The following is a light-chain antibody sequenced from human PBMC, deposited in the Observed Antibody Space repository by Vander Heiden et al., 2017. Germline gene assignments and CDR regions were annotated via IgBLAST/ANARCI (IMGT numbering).Light chain of an antibody. V-gene: IGKV3-15*01. Sequence: EIVMTQSPATLSVSPGERATLSCRASQSVSSNLAWYQQKPGQAPQLLIDGASTRATGIPARFSGSGSGTEFTLTISSLQSEDFAVYYCQQYNNWPPARTFGQGTKVEIK. J-gene: IGKJ1*01. CDR1: QSVSSN. CDR2: GAS. CDR3: QQYNNWPPART.